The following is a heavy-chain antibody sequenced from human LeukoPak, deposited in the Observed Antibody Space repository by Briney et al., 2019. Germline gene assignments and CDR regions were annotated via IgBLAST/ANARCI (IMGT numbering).Heavy chain of an antibody. Sequence: ASVKVSCKVSGYTLIELSMHWVRQAPGKGLEWMGGFDPEDGETIYAQKFQGRVTMTEDTSTDTAYMELSSLRSEDTAVYYCASSPEQLVRRGDYWGQGTLVTVSS. CDR1: GYTLIELS. CDR2: FDPEDGET. CDR3: ASSPEQLVRRGDY. D-gene: IGHD6-13*01. J-gene: IGHJ4*02. V-gene: IGHV1-24*01.